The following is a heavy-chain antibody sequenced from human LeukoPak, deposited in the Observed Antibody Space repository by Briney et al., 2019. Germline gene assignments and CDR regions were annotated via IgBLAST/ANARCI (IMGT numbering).Heavy chain of an antibody. CDR2: ITGGGRST. CDR3: AKWGDYDVLTGYYVSDY. Sequence: GGSLRLSCGASGFTFSNYAMSWVRQAPGKGLEWVSAITGGGRSTYYADSVKGRFTISRDNSNNTLYLQMNSLRTEDTAVYYCAKWGDYDVLTGYYVSDYWGQGTLVTVSS. V-gene: IGHV3-23*01. J-gene: IGHJ4*02. D-gene: IGHD3-9*01. CDR1: GFTFSNYA.